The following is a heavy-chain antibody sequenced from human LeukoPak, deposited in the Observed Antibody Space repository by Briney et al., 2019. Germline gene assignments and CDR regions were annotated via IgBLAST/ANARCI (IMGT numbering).Heavy chain of an antibody. D-gene: IGHD3-3*01. CDR1: GFTFSSYA. V-gene: IGHV3-64D*09. Sequence: PGRSLRLSCAASGFTFSSYAMHWVRQAPGKGLEYVSAISSNGGSTYYADSVKGRFTISRDNSKNTLYLQMSSLRAEDTAVYYCVKSENDFWSGYFYYYYGMDVWGQGTTVTVSS. CDR3: VKSENDFWSGYFYYYYGMDV. CDR2: ISSNGGST. J-gene: IGHJ6*02.